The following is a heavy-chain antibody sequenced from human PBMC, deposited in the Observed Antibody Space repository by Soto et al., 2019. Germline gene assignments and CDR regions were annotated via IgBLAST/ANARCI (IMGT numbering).Heavy chain of an antibody. Sequence: VGSLRLSCAASGFTISNAWMNWVRQAQGKALEWVGRIKSKTDGGTTDYAAPVKGRFTISRDDSKNMVYLQMNSMKTEDTAVYFCTTDIWLFRQKDFWGQGTLVTVSS. CDR3: TTDIWLFRQKDF. D-gene: IGHD3-22*01. CDR2: IKSKTDGGTT. CDR1: GFTISNAW. J-gene: IGHJ4*02. V-gene: IGHV3-15*01.